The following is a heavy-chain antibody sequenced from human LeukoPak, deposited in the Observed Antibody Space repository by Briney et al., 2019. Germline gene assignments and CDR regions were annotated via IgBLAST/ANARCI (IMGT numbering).Heavy chain of an antibody. CDR2: VKEDGTTR. CDR3: VSQEVVPH. CDR1: GFSFTNYW. Sequence: GGSLRLSCAASGFSFTNYWMSWVRQAPGKGLEWVANVKEDGTTRQYVDSVKGRFTISRDNAKNSLYLQMDSLRAEDTAVYYCVSQEVVPHWGQGTLVSVSS. J-gene: IGHJ4*02. D-gene: IGHD2-15*01. V-gene: IGHV3-7*01.